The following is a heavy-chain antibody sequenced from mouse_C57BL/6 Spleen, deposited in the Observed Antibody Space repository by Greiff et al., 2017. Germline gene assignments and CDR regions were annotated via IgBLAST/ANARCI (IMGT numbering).Heavy chain of an antibody. CDR3: ARSRYYGSSPYYFDD. Sequence: VQLQQPGAALVRSGSSVKLSCKASGYTFTSYWLHWVKQRPIQGLEWIGNIDPSDSETHYNQKFKDKATLTVDKSSSTAYMQLSSLTSEDSAVYYCARSRYYGSSPYYFDDRGQGTTLSGSS. J-gene: IGHJ2*01. CDR2: IDPSDSET. CDR1: GYTFTSYW. D-gene: IGHD1-1*01. V-gene: IGHV1-52*01.